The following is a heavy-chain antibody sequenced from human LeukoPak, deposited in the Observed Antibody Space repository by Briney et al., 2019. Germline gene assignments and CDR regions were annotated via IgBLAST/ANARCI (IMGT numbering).Heavy chain of an antibody. J-gene: IGHJ4*02. V-gene: IGHV1-2*02. CDR3: ARAQIRGYYDSSGYAPLDY. CDR1: GYTFTGYY. CDR2: INPNSGGT. D-gene: IGHD3-22*01. Sequence: GASVKVSCKASGYTFTGYYMHWVRQAPGQGLEWMGWINPNSGGTNYAQKFQGRVTMTRDTSISTAYMELSRLRSDDTAVYYCARAQIRGYYDSSGYAPLDYWGQGTLVTVSS.